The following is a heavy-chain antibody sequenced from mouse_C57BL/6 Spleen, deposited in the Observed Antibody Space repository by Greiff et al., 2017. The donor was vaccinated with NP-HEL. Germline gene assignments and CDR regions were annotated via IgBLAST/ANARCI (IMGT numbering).Heavy chain of an antibody. J-gene: IGHJ4*01. CDR2: IYPSDSET. D-gene: IGHD1-1*01. V-gene: IGHV1-61*01. CDR3: ARAVVAHYAMDY. Sequence: QVQLKQPGAELVRPGSSVKLSCKASGYTFTSYWMDWVKQRPGQGLEWIGNIYPSDSETHYNQKFKDKATLTVDKSSSTAYMQLSSLTSEDSAVYYCARAVVAHYAMDYWGQGTSVTVSS. CDR1: GYTFTSYW.